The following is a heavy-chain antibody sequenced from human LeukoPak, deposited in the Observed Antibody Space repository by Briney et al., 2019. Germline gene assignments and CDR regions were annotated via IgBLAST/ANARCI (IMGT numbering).Heavy chain of an antibody. Sequence: GGSLRLSCAASGFTFDDYGMSWVRQGPGKGLEWVSTITWNGGQTAYADSVKGRFTISRDNAKNSLYLEMNSLSAEDTALYYCSRDGGRKEDYWGQGTLVTVSS. CDR3: SRDGGRKEDY. CDR1: GFTFDDYG. J-gene: IGHJ4*02. CDR2: ITWNGGQT. V-gene: IGHV3-20*04.